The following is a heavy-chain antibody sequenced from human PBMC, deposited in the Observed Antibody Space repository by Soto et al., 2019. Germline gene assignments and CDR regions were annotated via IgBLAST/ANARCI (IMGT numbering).Heavy chain of an antibody. J-gene: IGHJ4*02. CDR2: INHSGYT. CDR3: ARTVVAPTPYFDP. Sequence: SETLSRTGDVSFGTFKDSFWTFLRQPPGRGLESIGEINHSGYTNYNPYLKGRLTISVDASKSQFSLNLSSVTAAATAVYYCARTVVAPTPYFDPRGQGTPVTVSS. D-gene: IGHD2-15*01. CDR1: FGTFKDSF. V-gene: IGHV4-34*01.